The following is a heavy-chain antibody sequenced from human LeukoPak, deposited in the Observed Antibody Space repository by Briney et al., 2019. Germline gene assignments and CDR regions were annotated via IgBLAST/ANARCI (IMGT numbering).Heavy chain of an antibody. D-gene: IGHD1-1*01. Sequence: SETLSLTCTVSGGSVSSGSYYWSWIRQPPGKGLEWIGYIYYSGSTNYNPSLKSRVTISVDTSKNQFSLQLNSVTPKDTAVYYCARGAMRTGFDSWGQGTLVTVSS. CDR1: GGSVSSGSYY. CDR2: IYYSGST. J-gene: IGHJ4*02. V-gene: IGHV4-61*01. CDR3: ARGAMRTGFDS.